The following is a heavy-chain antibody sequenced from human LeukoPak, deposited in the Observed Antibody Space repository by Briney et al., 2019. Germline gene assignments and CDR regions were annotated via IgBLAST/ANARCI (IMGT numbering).Heavy chain of an antibody. D-gene: IGHD6-13*01. J-gene: IGHJ4*02. CDR3: AREKSSGIAAAGVDY. CDR2: IIPIFGTA. V-gene: IGHV1-69*01. CDR1: GGTFSSYA. Sequence: SVKVSCKASGGTFSSYAISWVRQAPGQGLEWMGGIIPIFGTANYAQKFQGRVTITADGSTSTAYMELSSLRSEDTAVYYCAREKSSGIAAAGVDYWGQGTLVTVSS.